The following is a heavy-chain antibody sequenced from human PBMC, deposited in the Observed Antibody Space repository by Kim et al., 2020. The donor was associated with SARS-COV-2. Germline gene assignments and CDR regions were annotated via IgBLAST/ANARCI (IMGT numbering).Heavy chain of an antibody. J-gene: IGHJ3*02. V-gene: IGHV3-7*01. CDR2: IKQDASVI. CDR1: GFTFSSYW. D-gene: IGHD3-16*01. CDR3: ARPYRGGSFDI. Sequence: GGSLRLSCAASGFTFSSYWMSWVRQAPGKGLEWVASIKQDASVISYVDSVRSRFTISRDNPKNSLSLQMDSLRAEDTALYFCARPYRGGSFDIWGQGTMVTVSS.